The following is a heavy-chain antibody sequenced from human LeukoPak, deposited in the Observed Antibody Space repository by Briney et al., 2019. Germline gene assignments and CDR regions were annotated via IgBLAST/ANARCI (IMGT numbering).Heavy chain of an antibody. V-gene: IGHV4-38-2*02. J-gene: IGHJ4*02. D-gene: IGHD2-21*01. CDR3: ARDVDRFDY. CDR2: IYHSGPT. CDR1: SFSISSGHY. Sequence: KPSETLSLTCSVSSFSISSGHYWGRIRQPPGKGLEWIGSIYHSGPTYYNPSLKSRVTISVDTSKNHFSLTLTSVTAADTAVYYCARDVDRFDYWGQGTLVTVSS.